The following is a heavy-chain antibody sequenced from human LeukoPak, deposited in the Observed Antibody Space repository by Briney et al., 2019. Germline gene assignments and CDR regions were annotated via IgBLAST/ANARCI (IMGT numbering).Heavy chain of an antibody. J-gene: IGHJ6*03. CDR2: IRYDGSNK. CDR3: AKDHCSSTSRYKVMGYYYYYMDV. Sequence: GGSLRLSCAASGFTFSSYGMHWVRQAPGKGLEWVAFIRYDGSNKYYADSVKGRFTISRDNSKNTLYLQMNSLRAEDTAVYYCAKDHCSSTSRYKVMGYYYYYMDVWGKGTTVTVSS. CDR1: GFTFSSYG. V-gene: IGHV3-30*02. D-gene: IGHD2-2*02.